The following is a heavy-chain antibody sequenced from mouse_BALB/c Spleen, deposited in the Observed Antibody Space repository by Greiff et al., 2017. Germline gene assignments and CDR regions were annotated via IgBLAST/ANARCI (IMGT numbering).Heavy chain of an antibody. V-gene: IGHV1-4*02. CDR2: INPSSGYT. D-gene: IGHD2-4*01. CDR3: ARRMITWYFDV. CDR1: GYTFTSYT. Sequence: QVQLQQSAAELARPGASVKMSCKASGYTFTSYTMHWVKQRPGQGLEWIGYINPSSGYTEYNQKFKDKTTLTADKSSSTAYMQLSSLTSEDSAVYYCARRMITWYFDVWGAGTTVTVSS. J-gene: IGHJ1*01.